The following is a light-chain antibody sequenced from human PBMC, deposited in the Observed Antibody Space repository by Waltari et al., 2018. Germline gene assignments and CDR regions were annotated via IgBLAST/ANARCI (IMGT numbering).Light chain of an antibody. Sequence: DIVMTQSPDSLGVSLGERVTINCKSSQSLLYSSDNKNYLAWYQQKPGQAPKLLIYWASTRESGVPNRFSGSGSGTDFTLTISGLQAEDVAVYYCQQYYTTPLTFGGGTKVDIK. CDR2: WAS. J-gene: IGKJ4*01. CDR3: QQYYTTPLT. CDR1: QSLLYSSDNKNY. V-gene: IGKV4-1*01.